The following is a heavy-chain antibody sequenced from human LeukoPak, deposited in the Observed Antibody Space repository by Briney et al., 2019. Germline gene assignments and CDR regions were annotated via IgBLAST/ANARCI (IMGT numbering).Heavy chain of an antibody. CDR3: AREGHDRYAFDI. CDR1: GFTVSNNY. CDR2: LYNSDST. D-gene: IGHD3-22*01. Sequence: GGSLRLSCAASGFTVSNNYISWVRQAPGKGLEWVSVLYNSDSTYYADSVKGRFTISRDNSKNTMYLQMNSLGAEDTAVYYCAREGHDRYAFDIWGHGTMVTVSS. V-gene: IGHV3-53*01. J-gene: IGHJ3*02.